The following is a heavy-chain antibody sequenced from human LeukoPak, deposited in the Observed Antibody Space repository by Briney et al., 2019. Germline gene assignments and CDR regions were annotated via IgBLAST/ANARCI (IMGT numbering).Heavy chain of an antibody. Sequence: PSETLSLTCAVYGGSFSGYYWSWIRQPPGKGLEWIGEINHSGSTNYNPSLKSRVTISVDTSKNQFSLKLSSVTAADTAVYYCASAPIVGATTFGYWGQGTLVTVSS. CDR1: GGSFSGYY. J-gene: IGHJ4*02. D-gene: IGHD1-26*01. CDR2: INHSGST. CDR3: ASAPIVGATTFGY. V-gene: IGHV4-34*01.